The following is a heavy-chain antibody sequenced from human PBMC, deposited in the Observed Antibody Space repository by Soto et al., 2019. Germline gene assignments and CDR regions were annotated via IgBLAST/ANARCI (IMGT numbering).Heavy chain of an antibody. CDR2: IYYSGST. CDR3: ARVLTQPRRWFDP. CDR1: GCSISSGYCY. D-gene: IGHD2-2*01. J-gene: IGHJ5*02. Sequence: SDTLSLTCPVSGCSISSGYCYWRWIRQPPGKGLEWIGYIYYSGSTYYNPSLKSRVTISVDTSKNQFSLKLSSVTAADTAVYYCARVLTQPRRWFDPWGQGTMVTVS. V-gene: IGHV4-30-4*02.